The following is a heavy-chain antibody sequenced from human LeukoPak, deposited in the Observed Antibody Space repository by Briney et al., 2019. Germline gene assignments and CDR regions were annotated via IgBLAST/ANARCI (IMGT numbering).Heavy chain of an antibody. CDR1: GGSFSGYY. CDR3: ARLPRYSSGWVDY. CDR2: IYYSGST. D-gene: IGHD6-19*01. J-gene: IGHJ4*02. V-gene: IGHV4-59*01. Sequence: SETLSLTCAVYGGSFSGYYWSWIRQPPGKGLEWIGYIYYSGSTNYNPSLKSRVTISVDTSKNQFSLKLSSVTAADTAVYYCARLPRYSSGWVDYWGQGTLVTVSS.